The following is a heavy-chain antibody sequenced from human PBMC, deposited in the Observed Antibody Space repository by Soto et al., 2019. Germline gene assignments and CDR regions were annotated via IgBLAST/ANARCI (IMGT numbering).Heavy chain of an antibody. J-gene: IGHJ6*03. D-gene: IGHD3-3*01. V-gene: IGHV3-74*01. CDR3: ARARADTISSYYYYMDV. CDR2: INSDGSST. Sequence: GGSLRLSCAASGFTFSSYWMHWVRQAPGKGLVWVSRINSDGSSTSYADSVKGRFTISRDNAKNTLYLQMNSLRAEDTAVYYCARARADTISSYYYYMDVWGKGTTVTVSS. CDR1: GFTFSSYW.